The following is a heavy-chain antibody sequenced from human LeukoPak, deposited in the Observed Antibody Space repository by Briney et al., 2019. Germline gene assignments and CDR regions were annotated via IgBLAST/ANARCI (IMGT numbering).Heavy chain of an antibody. CDR3: AKGTRYYDILPGMDV. D-gene: IGHD3-9*01. CDR2: NSWNSGSI. J-gene: IGHJ6*02. CDR1: GFTFDDYA. Sequence: GRSLRLSCAASGFTFDDYAMHWVRQAPGKGLEWVSGNSWNSGSIGYADSVKGRFTISRDNAKNSLYLQMNSLRAEDTALYYCAKGTRYYDILPGMDVWGQGTTVTVSS. V-gene: IGHV3-9*01.